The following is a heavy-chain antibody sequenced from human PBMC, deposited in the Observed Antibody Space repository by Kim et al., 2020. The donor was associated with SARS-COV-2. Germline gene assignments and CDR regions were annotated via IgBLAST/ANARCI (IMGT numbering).Heavy chain of an antibody. V-gene: IGHV3-23*01. CDR2: T. CDR3: AKDGYYGSSVDY. D-gene: IGHD3-10*01. J-gene: IGHJ4*02. Sequence: THYADSVKGRFTISIDNSENSLYLQMNSLRVDDTAVYYCAKDGYYGSSVDYWGQGTLVTVSS.